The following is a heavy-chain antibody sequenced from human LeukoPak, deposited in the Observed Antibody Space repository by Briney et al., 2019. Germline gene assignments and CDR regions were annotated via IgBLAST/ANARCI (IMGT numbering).Heavy chain of an antibody. CDR3: ASDPTVPDAFDI. J-gene: IGHJ3*02. Sequence: ASVKVSCKASGYTFTSYDINWVRQATGQGLEWMGWMNPNSGNTGYAQKFQGRVTISRDMSTNTAYMELSSLRSEDTAVYYCASDPTVPDAFDIWGQGTMVTVSP. V-gene: IGHV1-8*01. CDR1: GYTFTSYD. D-gene: IGHD3-10*01. CDR2: MNPNSGNT.